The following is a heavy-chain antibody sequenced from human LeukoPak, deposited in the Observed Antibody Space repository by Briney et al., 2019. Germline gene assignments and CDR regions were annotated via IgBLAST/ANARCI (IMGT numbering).Heavy chain of an antibody. V-gene: IGHV4-31*03. D-gene: IGHD7-27*01. Sequence: SETLSLTCTVSGGSISSGGYYWSWIRQHPGKGLEWIGYIYCSGSTYYNPSLKSRVTISVDTSKNQFSLKLSSVTAADTAVYYCARDGKLGIYYWGQGTLVTVSS. J-gene: IGHJ4*02. CDR2: IYCSGST. CDR3: ARDGKLGIYY. CDR1: GGSISSGGYY.